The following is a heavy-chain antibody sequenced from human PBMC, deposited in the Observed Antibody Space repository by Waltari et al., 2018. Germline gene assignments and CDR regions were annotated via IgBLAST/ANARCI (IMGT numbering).Heavy chain of an antibody. CDR3: AREYSCTNGVCSRDY. V-gene: IGHV4-4*07. J-gene: IGHJ4*02. D-gene: IGHD2-8*01. Sequence: QVQLQESGPGLVKPSETLSLTCTVSGGSISSYYWSWIRQPAGKGLEWIGRIYTSGSTNNNPSLKKRVTMSVDTSKNQFSLKLSSVTAADTAVYYCAREYSCTNGVCSRDYWGQGTLVTVSS. CDR2: IYTSGST. CDR1: GGSISSYY.